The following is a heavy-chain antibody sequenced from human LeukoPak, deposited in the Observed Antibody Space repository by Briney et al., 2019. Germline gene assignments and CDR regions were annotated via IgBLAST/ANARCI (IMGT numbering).Heavy chain of an antibody. CDR3: AREDGPDSGYDVGDY. Sequence: GGSLTLPCAASGFTFSSYAMVWVRQAPGKGLEWVSSFSGGGCSTYYADSVKGRFTISRDNAKNSLYLQMNSLRAEDTAVYYCAREDGPDSGYDVGDYWGQGTLVTVSS. J-gene: IGHJ4*02. D-gene: IGHD5-12*01. CDR1: GFTFSSYA. CDR2: FSGGGCST. V-gene: IGHV3-23*01.